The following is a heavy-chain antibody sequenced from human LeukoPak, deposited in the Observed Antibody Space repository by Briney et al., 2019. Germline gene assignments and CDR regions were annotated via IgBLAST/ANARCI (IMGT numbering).Heavy chain of an antibody. D-gene: IGHD3-10*01. V-gene: IGHV3-30*03. CDR1: GFTFSSYG. J-gene: IGHJ4*02. CDR2: ISYDGSNK. Sequence: GGSLRLSCAASGFTFSSYGMHWVRQAPGKGLEWVAVISYDGSNKYYADSVKGRFTISRDNSKNTLYLQMNSLRAEDTAVYYCARVHGSIWGGSGSYGFDYWGQGTLVTVSS. CDR3: ARVHGSIWGGSGSYGFDY.